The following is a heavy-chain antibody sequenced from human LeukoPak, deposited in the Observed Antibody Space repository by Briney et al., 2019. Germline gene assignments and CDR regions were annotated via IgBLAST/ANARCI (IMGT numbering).Heavy chain of an antibody. CDR1: GYTFTSYG. V-gene: IGHV1-18*01. CDR3: ARHGAVGPTGKIDY. Sequence: ASVKVSCKASGYTFTSYGISWVRQAPGQGLEWMGWISAYNGNTNYAQKLQGRVTMTTDTSTSTAYLQWSSLRTSDTAMYYCARHGAVGPTGKIDYWGQGTLVTVSS. J-gene: IGHJ4*02. CDR2: ISAYNGNT. D-gene: IGHD1-26*01.